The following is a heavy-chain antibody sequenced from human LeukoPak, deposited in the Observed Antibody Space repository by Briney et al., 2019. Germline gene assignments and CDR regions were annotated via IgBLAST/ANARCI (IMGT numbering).Heavy chain of an antibody. CDR3: AKGFGLGLRDAFDI. CDR1: GFSFSTYG. Sequence: GGSLRLSCAASGFSFSTYGMHWVRQAPGKGLEWVAFIRYDGSNKFYADSVKGRFTISRDTSKNTLYLQMHSLRAEDSAVYYCAKGFGLGLRDAFDIWGQGTMVTVSS. CDR2: IRYDGSNK. J-gene: IGHJ3*02. D-gene: IGHD3/OR15-3a*01. V-gene: IGHV3-30*02.